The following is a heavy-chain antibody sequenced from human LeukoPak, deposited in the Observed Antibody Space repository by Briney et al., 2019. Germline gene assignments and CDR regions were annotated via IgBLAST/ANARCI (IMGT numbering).Heavy chain of an antibody. V-gene: IGHV3-23*01. CDR3: ATDSYVSGSYYRLFY. CDR1: GFTFSTYA. CDR2: ISGSDDGT. Sequence: GGSLRLSCAASGFTFSTYAMSWVRQIPGKGLEWVSAISGSDDGTYYADSVKGRFTISRDNAKNTLYLQMNNLRAEDTAIYYCATDSYVSGSYYRLFYWGQGTLVTVSS. J-gene: IGHJ4*02. D-gene: IGHD3-10*01.